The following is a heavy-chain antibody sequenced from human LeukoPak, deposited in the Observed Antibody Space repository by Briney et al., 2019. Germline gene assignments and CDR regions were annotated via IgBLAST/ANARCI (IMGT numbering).Heavy chain of an antibody. CDR1: GFTFSSYA. Sequence: GSLRLSCAASGFTFSSYAMSWVRQAPGKGLEWVSAISGSGGSTYYADSVKGRFTISRDNSKNTLYLQMNSLRAEDTAVYYCAKDGWFGELHFYYYYGMDVWGKGTTVTVSS. CDR2: ISGSGGST. CDR3: AKDGWFGELHFYYYYGMDV. V-gene: IGHV3-23*01. J-gene: IGHJ6*04. D-gene: IGHD3-10*01.